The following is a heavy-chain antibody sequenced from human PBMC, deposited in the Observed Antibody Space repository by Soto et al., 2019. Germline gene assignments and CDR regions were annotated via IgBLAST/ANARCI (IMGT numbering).Heavy chain of an antibody. V-gene: IGHV1-2*04. CDR2: INPNSGGT. Sequence: ASVKVSCKASGYTFTGHYMHWVRQAPGQGLEWMGWINPNSGGTNYAQKFQGWVTMTRDTSISTAYMELSSLRSEDTAVYYCARGTHCTNGVCYTPDYYYYCGMDVWGQGTTVTVSS. CDR1: GYTFTGHY. J-gene: IGHJ6*02. CDR3: ARGTHCTNGVCYTPDYYYYCGMDV. D-gene: IGHD2-8*01.